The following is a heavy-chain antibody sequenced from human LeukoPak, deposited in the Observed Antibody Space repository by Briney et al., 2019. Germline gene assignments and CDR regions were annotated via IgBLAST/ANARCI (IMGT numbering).Heavy chain of an antibody. CDR2: ISGSGGST. V-gene: IGHV3-23*01. D-gene: IGHD5-18*01. CDR3: AKVGVRGYSTPPRNGFDY. Sequence: GGSLRLSCAASGFTFSGYAMSWVRQAPGKGLEWVSAISGSGGSTYYADSVKGRFTISRDNSKNALYLQMNSLRAEDTAVYYCAKVGVRGYSTPPRNGFDYWGQRSLVTVSS. CDR1: GFTFSGYA. J-gene: IGHJ4*02.